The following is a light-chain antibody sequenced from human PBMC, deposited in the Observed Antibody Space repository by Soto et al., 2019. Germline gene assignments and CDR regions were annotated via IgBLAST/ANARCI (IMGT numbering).Light chain of an antibody. CDR2: SNN. CDR1: RSSIGSNT. Sequence: QSVLTQPPSASGTPAQRVTISCSGSRSSIGSNTVNWYQHLPGSAPKLLIYSNNHRPSGVPDRFSASKAGASASLAISGLQSEDEGDYYCAAWDASLGGFYVFGSGTKLTVL. CDR3: AAWDASLGGFYV. J-gene: IGLJ1*01. V-gene: IGLV1-44*01.